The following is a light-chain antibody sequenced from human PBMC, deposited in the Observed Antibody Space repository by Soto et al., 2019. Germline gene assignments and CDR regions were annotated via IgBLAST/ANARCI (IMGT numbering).Light chain of an antibody. V-gene: IGLV3-1*01. CDR1: KLGDKF. CDR3: QAWDINTAV. J-gene: IGLJ1*01. Sequence: SYELTQPPSVSVSPGQTASITCSGDKLGDKFACWYQQKPGQSPVLVIYEDYKRPSGIPERFSGSNSGNTATLTISDTQAMDEADYSCQAWDINTAVFGTGTKLTVL. CDR2: EDY.